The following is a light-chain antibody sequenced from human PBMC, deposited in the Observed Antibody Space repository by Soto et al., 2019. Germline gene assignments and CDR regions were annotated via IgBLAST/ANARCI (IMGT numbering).Light chain of an antibody. V-gene: IGKV3-11*01. Sequence: EIVLTQSAATLSLSAGERATLYWRASQSVNNFLAWYQQRTGQAPSLLMYEASNRATGVPARFSGSGSGTDFTLTISSLEPEDFAIYYCQQRRNWPPTFGQGTKVDI. CDR2: EAS. CDR1: QSVNNF. CDR3: QQRRNWPPT. J-gene: IGKJ1*01.